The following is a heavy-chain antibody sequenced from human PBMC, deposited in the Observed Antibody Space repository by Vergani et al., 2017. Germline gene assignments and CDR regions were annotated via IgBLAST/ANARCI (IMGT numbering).Heavy chain of an antibody. V-gene: IGHV3-73*02. J-gene: IGHJ6*04. CDR1: GLTFSDST. CDR2: IRDKAYDYAT. CDR3: FYDFWAGYDSGDV. Sequence: EVHLVESGGGLVQPGESLKLSCATSGLTFSDSTIHWVRQTSGKGLEWIGRIRDKAYDYATVYAVSVKGRFTISRDDTKKTAYLQMNGLTTEDTAVYYCFYDFWAGYDSGDVGGKGTTVTVSS. D-gene: IGHD3/OR15-3a*01.